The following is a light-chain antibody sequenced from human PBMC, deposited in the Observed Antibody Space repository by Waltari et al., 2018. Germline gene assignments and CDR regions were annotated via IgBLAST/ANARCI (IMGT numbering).Light chain of an antibody. Sequence: QSALTQPASVSGSPGQSIPTSCTGSGRDAGSYNPLSWYQQHPGKAPKLIIYEDTKRPSGISNRFSASKSDNTASLTISGLQAEDEAEYYCCSYTGSGSWVFGGGTKLTVL. J-gene: IGLJ3*02. CDR2: EDT. CDR3: CSYTGSGSWV. V-gene: IGLV2-23*01. CDR1: GRDAGSYNP.